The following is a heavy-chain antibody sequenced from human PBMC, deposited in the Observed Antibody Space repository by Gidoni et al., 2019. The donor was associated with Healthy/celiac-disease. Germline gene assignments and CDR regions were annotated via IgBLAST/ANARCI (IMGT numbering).Heavy chain of an antibody. V-gene: IGHV3-33*01. Sequence: QVQLVESGGGVVQPGRSLRLSWSASGVTFSSYGMHWVRQAPGKGLGWVSVIWYDGSNKYYADSVKGRFTISRDNSKNTLYLQMNSLRAEDTAVYYCAREKWSYYFDYWGQGTLVTVSS. CDR3: AREKWSYYFDY. J-gene: IGHJ4*02. CDR2: IWYDGSNK. D-gene: IGHD2-15*01. CDR1: GVTFSSYG.